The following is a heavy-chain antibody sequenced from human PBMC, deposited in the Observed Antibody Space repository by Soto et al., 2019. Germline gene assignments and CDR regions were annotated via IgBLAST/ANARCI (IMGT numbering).Heavy chain of an antibody. CDR2: ISPNSGGT. J-gene: IGHJ6*02. CDR1: GYTFTGYY. V-gene: IGHV1-2*02. Sequence: ASVNVSCKSSGYTFTGYYMHWVRQAPGQGLEWMGWISPNSGGTNYAQKFQGRVTMTRDTSISTAYMELSRLRSDDTAVYYCARDNYDFWSGYRQNYGMDVWGQGTTVTVSS. CDR3: ARDNYDFWSGYRQNYGMDV. D-gene: IGHD3-3*01.